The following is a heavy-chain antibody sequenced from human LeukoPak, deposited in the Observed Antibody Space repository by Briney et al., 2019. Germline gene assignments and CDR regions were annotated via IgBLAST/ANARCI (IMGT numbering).Heavy chain of an antibody. CDR2: ISSASTYI. D-gene: IGHD3-22*01. CDR1: GFTFSTYS. J-gene: IGHJ3*02. CDR3: ARESSGGYYFDVFDI. V-gene: IGHV3-21*01. Sequence: GGSLRLSCAASGFTFSTYSMNWVRQAPGKGLEWLSSISSASTYIYYADSVKGRFTISRDNAKNSLYLQMNSLRAEDTAFYYCARESSGGYYFDVFDIWGQGTMVTVSS.